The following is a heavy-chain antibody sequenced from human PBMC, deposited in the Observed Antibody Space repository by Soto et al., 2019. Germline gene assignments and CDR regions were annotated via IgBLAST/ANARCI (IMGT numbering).Heavy chain of an antibody. D-gene: IGHD1-26*01. V-gene: IGHV1-69*01. CDR1: GGTFSSYA. CDR2: IIPIFGTA. J-gene: IGHJ3*02. CDR3: ARDRDVGAKGGKDAFDI. Sequence: QVQLVQSGAEVKKPGSSVKVSCKASGGTFSSYAISWVRQAPGQGLEWMGGIIPIFGTANYAQKFQGSVTITADESTSTAYMELSSLRSEDTAVYYCARDRDVGAKGGKDAFDIWGQGTMVTVSS.